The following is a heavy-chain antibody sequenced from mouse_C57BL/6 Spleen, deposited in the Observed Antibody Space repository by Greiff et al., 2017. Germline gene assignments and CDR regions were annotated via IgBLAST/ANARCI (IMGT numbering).Heavy chain of an antibody. V-gene: IGHV1-74*01. D-gene: IGHD2-2*01. CDR3: AREDGYEYYYAMDY. CDR1: GYTFTSYW. J-gene: IGHJ4*01. CDR2: HHPSDSDT. Sequence: VQLQQPGPELVKPGASVKVSCKASGYTFTSYWMNWVKQRPGQGLEWIGRHHPSDSDTNYNQKFKGKATLTVDKSYSTAYMQLSSLTSEDSAVYYCAREDGYEYYYAMDYWGQGTSVTVSS.